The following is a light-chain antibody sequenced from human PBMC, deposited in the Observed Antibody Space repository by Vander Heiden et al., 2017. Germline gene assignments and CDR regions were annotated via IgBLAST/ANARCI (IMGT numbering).Light chain of an antibody. Sequence: QTVVTQEPSLTVSPGGTVTLTCASSTGAVPSGYYPNWFQQKPGQAPRALIYSTSNKRSWTPARFSGSLLGGKAALTLSGVQPEDEAEYYCLLYYGGAWVFGGGTKLTVL. J-gene: IGLJ3*02. CDR3: LLYYGGAWV. V-gene: IGLV7-43*01. CDR2: STS. CDR1: TGAVPSGYY.